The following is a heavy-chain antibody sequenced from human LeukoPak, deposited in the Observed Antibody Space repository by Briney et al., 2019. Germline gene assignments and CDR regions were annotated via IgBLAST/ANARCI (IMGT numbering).Heavy chain of an antibody. J-gene: IGHJ4*02. CDR2: ISSSCSPI. CDR3: ARDSERITGTTTFDY. Sequence: PGGSLRLSCAASGFTSSDYYMSWIRQAPGEGLEWVSYISSSCSPIYYEASVKGRFTIHKDNAQNSLYLQMNSLRAEDTAVYYCARDSERITGTTTFDYWGQGTLVTVSS. D-gene: IGHD1-7*01. CDR1: GFTSSDYY. V-gene: IGHV3-11*01.